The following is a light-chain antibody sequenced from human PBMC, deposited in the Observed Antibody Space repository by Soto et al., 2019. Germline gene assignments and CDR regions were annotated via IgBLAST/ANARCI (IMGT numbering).Light chain of an antibody. Sequence: LMTLSPATLSVSPGESSTLSCRASQNVNSNLAWSPQKPGQAPGLLIYCSSTRDTCVPARFSGSGSGTEFTLTISRLEPEDFAVYYCQQYGSSPWTFGKGTKVDIK. CDR3: QQYGSSPWT. CDR1: QNVNSN. CDR2: CSS. V-gene: IGKV3-15*01. J-gene: IGKJ1*01.